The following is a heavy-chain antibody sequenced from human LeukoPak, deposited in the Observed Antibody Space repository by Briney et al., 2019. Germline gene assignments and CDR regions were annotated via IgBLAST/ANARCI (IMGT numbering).Heavy chain of an antibody. CDR2: IHHSGST. CDR1: GGSFSGYY. V-gene: IGHV4-34*01. J-gene: IGHJ4*02. D-gene: IGHD3-10*01. CDR3: ARRGGWPAPFDY. Sequence: SETLSLTCAVYGGSFSGYYCSWLRQPPGKGLEWIGEIHHSGSTSYNPSLKSRVTISVDTSKNQFSLKLSSVTAADTAVYYCARRGGWPAPFDYWGQGTLVTVSS.